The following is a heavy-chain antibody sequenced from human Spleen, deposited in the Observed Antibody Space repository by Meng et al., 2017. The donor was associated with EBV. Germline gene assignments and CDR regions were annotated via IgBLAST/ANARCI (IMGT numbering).Heavy chain of an antibody. D-gene: IGHD5-12*01. CDR3: ARGGDSDYEHAY. CDR2: IYYSGST. V-gene: IGHV4-30-4*08. Sequence: QVQLQEAGPGLVKASETLSLPCTVSGGSVSSGTYYWSWIRQPPGKGLEWIGYIYYSGSTYYNPSLKSRVTISVDMSKNQFSLKLSSVTAADTAVYYCARGGDSDYEHAYWGQGTLVTVSS. CDR1: GGSVSSGTYY. J-gene: IGHJ4*02.